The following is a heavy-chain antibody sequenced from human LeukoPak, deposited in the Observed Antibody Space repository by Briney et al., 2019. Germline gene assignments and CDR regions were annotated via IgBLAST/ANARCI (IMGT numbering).Heavy chain of an antibody. D-gene: IGHD1-26*01. Sequence: GGSLRLSCAASILTFNADVMGWVRQAPGKGLECISAISGSGGRTYYADSVKGRFAISRDNSRNTLYLQMDSLRAEDTAVYYCASTNYRGGSTGYNWFDPWGQGTLVTVSS. V-gene: IGHV3-23*01. CDR2: ISGSGGRT. CDR3: ASTNYRGGSTGYNWFDP. CDR1: ILTFNADV. J-gene: IGHJ5*02.